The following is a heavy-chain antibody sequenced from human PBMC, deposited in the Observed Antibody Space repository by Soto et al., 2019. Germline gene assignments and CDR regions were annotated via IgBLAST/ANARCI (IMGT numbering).Heavy chain of an antibody. D-gene: IGHD5-12*01. V-gene: IGHV3-74*01. CDR3: SWRLATLLP. Sequence: EVQLVESGGGLVQPGGSLRLSCAASGFTFSTYWMHWVRQVPGKGLVWVSRINSDGSTTSYADSVKGRFTISRDNAKNPLFLQIISLRAEDTPVYSCSWRLATLLPWAQGPLVTLSS. CDR2: INSDGSTT. CDR1: GFTFSTYW. J-gene: IGHJ5*02.